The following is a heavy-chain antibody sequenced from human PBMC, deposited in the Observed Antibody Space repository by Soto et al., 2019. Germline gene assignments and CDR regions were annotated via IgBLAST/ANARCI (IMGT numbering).Heavy chain of an antibody. CDR3: ARDLYGDYAVGF. J-gene: IGHJ4*02. CDR1: GITFSSYS. D-gene: IGHD4-17*01. Sequence: EEQLVESGGGLVQPGESLRLSCAASGITFSSYSMNWVRQSPGKGLEWVSYISSSSRTVYYADSVKGRFTISRDNAKNSLFLQMNSLRAEDTAVYYCARDLYGDYAVGFWGQGTLVTVSS. V-gene: IGHV3-48*01. CDR2: ISSSSRTV.